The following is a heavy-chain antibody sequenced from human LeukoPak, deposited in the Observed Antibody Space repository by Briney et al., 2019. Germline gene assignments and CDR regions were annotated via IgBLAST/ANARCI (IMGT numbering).Heavy chain of an antibody. CDR3: ARGGRDGYTLYPLDY. V-gene: IGHV4-59*08. Sequence: SETLSLTCTVSGGSISSYYWNWIRQPPGKGLEWIGYIYYSGSTNYNPSLKSRVTISVDTSKNQLSLKLRSVTAADTAVYYCARGGRDGYTLYPLDYWGQGTLVTVSS. D-gene: IGHD5-24*01. CDR2: IYYSGST. CDR1: GGSISSYY. J-gene: IGHJ4*02.